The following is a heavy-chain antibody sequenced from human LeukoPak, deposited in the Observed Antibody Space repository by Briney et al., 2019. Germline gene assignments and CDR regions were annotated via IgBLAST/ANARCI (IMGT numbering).Heavy chain of an antibody. J-gene: IGHJ4*02. CDR1: GGTFSSYA. D-gene: IGHD3-9*01. CDR3: ARGGLRYFDWLLGASPQLDY. Sequence: SVKVSCKASGGTFSSYAISWVRQAPGQGLEWMGGIIPIFGTANYAQKFQGRVTITADKSTSTAYMELSSLRSEDTAVYYCARGGLRYFDWLLGASPQLDYWGQGTLVTVSS. V-gene: IGHV1-69*06. CDR2: IIPIFGTA.